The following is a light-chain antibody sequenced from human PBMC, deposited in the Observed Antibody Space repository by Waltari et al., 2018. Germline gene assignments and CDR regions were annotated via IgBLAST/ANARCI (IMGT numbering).Light chain of an antibody. CDR1: RSLVHSDGNTH. Sequence: VVMNQSPPSLSATLGQTAPISCTSSRSLVHSDGNTHLVWFHQSPGQSPRRLIYKVSNRNSGVPDRFGGSGSGSDFTLKISYVEAEDVGVYYCMQGTHWPYTFGQGTKLDIK. J-gene: IGKJ2*01. CDR2: KVS. CDR3: MQGTHWPYT. V-gene: IGKV2-30*02.